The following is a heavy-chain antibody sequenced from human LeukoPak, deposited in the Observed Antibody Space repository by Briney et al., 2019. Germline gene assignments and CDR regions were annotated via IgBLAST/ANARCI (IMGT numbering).Heavy chain of an antibody. J-gene: IGHJ1*01. V-gene: IGHV1-18*01. Sequence: QKLQGRVTLTTDTSTSTAYMELRSLTSDDTAVYYCARPNYSSGLGYFQHWGQGTLVTVSS. D-gene: IGHD6-19*01. CDR3: ARPNYSSGLGYFQH.